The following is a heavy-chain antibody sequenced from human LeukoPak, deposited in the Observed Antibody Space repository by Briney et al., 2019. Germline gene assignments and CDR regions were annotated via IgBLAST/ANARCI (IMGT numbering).Heavy chain of an antibody. CDR2: IWYDGSNK. V-gene: IGHV3-33*08. CDR3: ARELSPVVKYYFEY. J-gene: IGHJ4*02. Sequence: PGGSLRLACAASGFTFSDYTMNWVRQAPGKGLEWVAVIWYDGSNKYYADSVKGRFTISRDNSKNTLYLQMNSLRAEDTALYYCARELSPVVKYYFEYWGQGTLVTVSP. CDR1: GFTFSDYT. D-gene: IGHD3-22*01.